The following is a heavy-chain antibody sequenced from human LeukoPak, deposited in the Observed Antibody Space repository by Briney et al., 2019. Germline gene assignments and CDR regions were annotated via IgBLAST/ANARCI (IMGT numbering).Heavy chain of an antibody. V-gene: IGHV1-18*01. Sequence: ASVKVSCKASGYTFTRYAISSVREAPEQGLEWMGWISAYNGNTNYAQKLQGRVTMTTDTSTSTAYMELRSLRSDDTAVYYFARVMSAAGTTAFDYWGQGTLVTVSS. J-gene: IGHJ4*02. D-gene: IGHD6-13*01. CDR2: ISAYNGNT. CDR1: GYTFTRYA. CDR3: ARVMSAAGTTAFDY.